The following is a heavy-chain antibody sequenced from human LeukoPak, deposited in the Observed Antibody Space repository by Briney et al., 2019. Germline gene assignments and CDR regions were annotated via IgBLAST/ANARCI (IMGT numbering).Heavy chain of an antibody. CDR3: AYSKYDWNYPPQYYFDY. J-gene: IGHJ4*01. CDR1: GGTFSSCT. CDR2: IIPLFRTA. Sequence: ASVKVSCKASGGTFSSCTISWVRQAPGQGLEWMGGIIPLFRTANYAPDFQGRVTITTDDSTSTAYMELSSLSSEDTAVYFCAYSKYDWNYPPQYYFDYWGQGTLVTVSS. D-gene: IGHD1-7*01. V-gene: IGHV1-69*05.